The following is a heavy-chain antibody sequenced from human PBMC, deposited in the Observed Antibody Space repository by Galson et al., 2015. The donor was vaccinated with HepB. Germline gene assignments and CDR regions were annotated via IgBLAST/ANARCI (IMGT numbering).Heavy chain of an antibody. CDR3: ARDHYEILTGHFRYFGMDV. CDR2: INSDGRST. J-gene: IGHJ6*02. Sequence: SLRLSCAASGFTFSAFGMHWVRQAPGKGLVWVSRINSDGRSTSHADFVKGRFTVSRDNAKKSQYLQMNSLRDEDTAVYYCARDHYEILTGHFRYFGMDVWGQGTTVIVSS. CDR1: GFTFSAFG. V-gene: IGHV3-74*01. D-gene: IGHD3-9*01.